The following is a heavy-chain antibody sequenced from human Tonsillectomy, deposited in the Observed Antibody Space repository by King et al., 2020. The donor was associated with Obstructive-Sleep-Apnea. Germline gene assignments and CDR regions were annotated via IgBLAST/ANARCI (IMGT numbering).Heavy chain of an antibody. J-gene: IGHJ4*02. V-gene: IGHV4-59*11. CDR3: AREGGGGVDY. D-gene: IGHD3-16*01. Sequence: QLQESGPGLVKPSETLSLTCTVSGGSITSHHWSWIRQPPGKGLEGIGYIHYSGGADYSPSLKSRVSMSADTSKNHLALKLMSVTVADTAVYYCAREGGGGVDYWGQGILVTVSS. CDR2: IHYSGGA. CDR1: GGSITSHH.